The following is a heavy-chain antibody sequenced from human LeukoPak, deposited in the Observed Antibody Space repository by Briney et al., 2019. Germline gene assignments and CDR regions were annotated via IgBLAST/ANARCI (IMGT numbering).Heavy chain of an antibody. Sequence: SETLSLTCTVSGGSISSYYWSWIRQPAGKGLEWIGRIYTSGSTNYDPSLKSRVTMSVDTSKNQFSLKLSSVTAADTAVYYCARLKATVSIHAYFDSWGQGTPVTVSS. V-gene: IGHV4-4*07. J-gene: IGHJ4*02. CDR1: GGSISSYY. D-gene: IGHD4-17*01. CDR2: IYTSGST. CDR3: ARLKATVSIHAYFDS.